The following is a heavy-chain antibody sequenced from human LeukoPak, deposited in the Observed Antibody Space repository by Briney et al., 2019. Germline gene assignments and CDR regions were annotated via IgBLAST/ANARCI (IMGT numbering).Heavy chain of an antibody. V-gene: IGHV3-30*04. Sequence: GGSLRLSCGAPGFIFNTSAMHWVRQAPGKGLEWAAVISYHGKNKYYAESVRGRFTISRDNSKNTLYLQMNSLNTEDTAVYYCARDFDYWGQGTLVTVSS. CDR1: GFIFNTSA. J-gene: IGHJ4*02. CDR3: ARDFDY. CDR2: ISYHGKNK.